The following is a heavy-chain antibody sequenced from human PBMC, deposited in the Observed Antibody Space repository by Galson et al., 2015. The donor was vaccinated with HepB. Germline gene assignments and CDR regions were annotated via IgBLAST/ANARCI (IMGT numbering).Heavy chain of an antibody. CDR3: ARDPVGATTDYYYYGMDV. D-gene: IGHD1-26*01. CDR2: ISYDGSNK. J-gene: IGHJ6*02. Sequence: SLRLSCAASGFTFSSYAMHWVRQAPGKGLEWVAVISYDGSNKYYADSVKGRFTISRDNSKNTLYLQMNSLRAEDTAVYYCARDPVGATTDYYYYGMDVWGQGTTVTVSS. CDR1: GFTFSSYA. V-gene: IGHV3-30*04.